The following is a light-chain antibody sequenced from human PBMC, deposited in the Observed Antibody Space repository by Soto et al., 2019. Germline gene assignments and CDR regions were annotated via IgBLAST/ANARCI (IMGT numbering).Light chain of an antibody. Sequence: QTVVTQEPSFSVSPGRTVTLTCGLSSGSVSTSSYPSWYQQTPGQAPRTLIYSKNTRSSGVPDRFSGSILGNKADLTITGAHADDESDYYCGLYMGSGIWVFGGGTKRTVL. J-gene: IGLJ3*02. V-gene: IGLV8-61*01. CDR1: SGSVSTSSY. CDR2: SKN. CDR3: GLYMGSGIWV.